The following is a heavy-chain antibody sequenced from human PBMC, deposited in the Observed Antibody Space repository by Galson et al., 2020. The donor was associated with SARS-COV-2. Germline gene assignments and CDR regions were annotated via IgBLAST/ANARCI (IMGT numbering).Heavy chain of an antibody. CDR2: ISSSGSTI. D-gene: IGHD6-13*01. CDR1: GFTFSDYY. CDR3: ASDRGGYIAAATFDY. J-gene: IGHJ4*02. V-gene: IGHV3-11*01. Sequence: KNGESLKISCAASGFTFSDYYMSWIRQAPGKGLEWVSYISSSGSTIYYADSVKGRFTLARDNAKNSLYLQMNRLRAEDTAVYYCASDRGGYIAAATFDYWGQGTLVTVSS.